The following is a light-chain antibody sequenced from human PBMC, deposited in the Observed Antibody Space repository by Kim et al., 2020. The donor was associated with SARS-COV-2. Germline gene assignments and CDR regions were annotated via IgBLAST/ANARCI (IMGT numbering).Light chain of an antibody. Sequence: SITISCTETSSDVGGYNYVSWYQQHPGKAPKLMIYDVSNRPSGVSNRFSGSKSGNTASLTISGLQAEDEADYYCSSYTSSSTLPWVFGGGTQLTVL. CDR1: SSDVGGYNY. CDR3: SSYTSSSTLPWV. CDR2: DVS. J-gene: IGLJ3*02. V-gene: IGLV2-14*03.